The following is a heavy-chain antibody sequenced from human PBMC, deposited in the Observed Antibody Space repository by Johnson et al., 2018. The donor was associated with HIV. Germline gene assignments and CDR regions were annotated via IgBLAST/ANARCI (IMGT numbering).Heavy chain of an antibody. V-gene: IGHV3-11*04. Sequence: QVQLVESGGGLVQPGGSLRLSCATSGFTVSNNYMSWIRQAPGKGLEWVSYISSSSSTIYYADSVKGRFTLSRDNAKNSLYLQMNSLRAEDTAVYYCAKEVPVYSYGYYDAFDIWGQGTMVTVSS. CDR3: AKEVPVYSYGYYDAFDI. J-gene: IGHJ3*02. D-gene: IGHD5-18*01. CDR2: ISSSSSTI. CDR1: GFTVSNNY.